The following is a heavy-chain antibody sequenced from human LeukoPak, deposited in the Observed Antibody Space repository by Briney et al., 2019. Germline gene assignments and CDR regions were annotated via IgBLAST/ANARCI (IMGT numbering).Heavy chain of an antibody. CDR1: GDSVSRSDSY. Sequence: SETLSLTCTIFGDSVSRSDSYWDWIRQPPGKGLEWIGTIYYSGRTYYSPSLKSRVTLSVDMSNNQFSLTLSSVTAADTALYFCTRRRYYDSSGYLEWGQGTLVTVSS. J-gene: IGHJ1*01. CDR2: IYYSGRT. V-gene: IGHV4-39*01. CDR3: TRRRYYDSSGYLE. D-gene: IGHD3-22*01.